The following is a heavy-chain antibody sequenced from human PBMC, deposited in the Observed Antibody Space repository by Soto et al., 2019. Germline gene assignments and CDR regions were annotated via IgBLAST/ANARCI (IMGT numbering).Heavy chain of an antibody. CDR3: ASQRITMIVVVKKDRAFDI. CDR1: GGSVSSSSYY. Sequence: SETLSLTCTVSGGSVSSSSYYWGWIRQPPGKGLEWIGSIYYSGSTYYNPSLKSRVTISVDTSKNQFSLKLSSVTAADTAVYYCASQRITMIVVVKKDRAFDIWGQGTMVTVSS. CDR2: IYYSGST. V-gene: IGHV4-39*01. D-gene: IGHD3-22*01. J-gene: IGHJ3*02.